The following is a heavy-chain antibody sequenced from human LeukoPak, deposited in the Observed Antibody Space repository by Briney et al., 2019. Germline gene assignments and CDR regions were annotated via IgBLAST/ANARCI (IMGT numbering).Heavy chain of an antibody. J-gene: IGHJ4*02. CDR3: ARGAEYYAIWRGYAGYSDY. V-gene: IGHV4-38-2*02. CDR2: IYHRGST. D-gene: IGHD3-3*01. Sequence: KTSETLSLTCTVSGYSISNGYYWGWIRQPPGKGLEWVGSIYHRGSTYYNPSLRSRVTISLDRSKKKFSLKLTPVTAADTAVYFCARGAEYYAIWRGYAGYSDYWGQGISVTVSS. CDR1: GYSISNGYY.